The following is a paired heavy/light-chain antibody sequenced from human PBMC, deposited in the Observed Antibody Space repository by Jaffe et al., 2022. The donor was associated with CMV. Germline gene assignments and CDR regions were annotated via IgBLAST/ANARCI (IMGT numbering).Light chain of an antibody. V-gene: IGKV4-1*01. CDR1: QSVFYSPNNKNY. Sequence: DIVMTQSPESLAVSLGERATINCKSSQSVFYSPNNKNYIGWYQQKPGQPPKLLIYWASTRESGVPDRFSGSGSGTDFTLTISSLQAEDVAVYYCQQYFSTSQTFGQGTKVEIK. J-gene: IGKJ1*01. CDR2: WAS. CDR3: QQYFSTSQT.
Heavy chain of an antibody. Sequence: EVQVLESGGGLVQPGGSLRLSCAASGFTFATYAMSWVRQAPGKGLEWVSTITGSGDTTYYADSVKGRFTISRDNSKSTIYLQMNSLRDEDTAIYYCAKRGHSYGYFDSWGQGTLVTVSS. J-gene: IGHJ4*02. D-gene: IGHD5-18*01. CDR2: ITGSGDTT. V-gene: IGHV3-23*01. CDR1: GFTFATYA. CDR3: AKRGHSYGYFDS.